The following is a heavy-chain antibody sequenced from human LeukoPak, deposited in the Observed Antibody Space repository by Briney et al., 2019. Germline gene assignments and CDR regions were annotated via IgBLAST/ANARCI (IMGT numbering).Heavy chain of an antibody. CDR1: GGSFSGYY. V-gene: IGHV4-34*01. Sequence: SETLSLTCAVYGGSFSGYYWSWIRQPPGKGLEWIGEINHSGSTNYNPSLKSRVTISVDMSKNQFSLKLSSVTAADTAVYYCARGLVVPAAIVGYFDYWGQGTLVTVSS. CDR3: ARGLVVPAAIVGYFDY. D-gene: IGHD2-2*02. J-gene: IGHJ4*02. CDR2: INHSGST.